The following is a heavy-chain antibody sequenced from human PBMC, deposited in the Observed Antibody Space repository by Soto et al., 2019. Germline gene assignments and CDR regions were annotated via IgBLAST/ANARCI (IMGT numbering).Heavy chain of an antibody. CDR3: ARDPAAAGSYFDY. J-gene: IGHJ4*02. CDR1: GGTFSSYA. Sequence: SVKVSCKASGGTFSSYAISWVRQAPGQGLEWMGGIIPIFGTANYAQKFQGRVTITADESTSTAYMELSSLRSEDTAVYYCARDPAAAGSYFDYWGQGTLVTVSS. V-gene: IGHV1-69*13. CDR2: IIPIFGTA. D-gene: IGHD6-13*01.